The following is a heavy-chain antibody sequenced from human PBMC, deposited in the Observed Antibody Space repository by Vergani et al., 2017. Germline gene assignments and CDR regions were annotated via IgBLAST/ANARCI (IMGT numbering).Heavy chain of an antibody. CDR3: ARAESLMVRGVIGAFDI. CDR2: ISSSSSYT. J-gene: IGHJ3*02. Sequence: QVQLQQWGAGLLKPSETLSLTCAVYGGSFSSSNWWSWVRQPPGKGLEWVSYISSSSSYTNYADSVKGRFTISRDNAKNSLYLQMNSLRAEDTAVYYCARAESLMVRGVIGAFDIWGQGTMVTVSS. CDR1: GGSFSSSN. V-gene: IGHV3-11*05. D-gene: IGHD3-10*01.